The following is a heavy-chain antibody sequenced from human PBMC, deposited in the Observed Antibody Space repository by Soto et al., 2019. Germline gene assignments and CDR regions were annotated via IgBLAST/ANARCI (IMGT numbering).Heavy chain of an antibody. CDR1: GFTVSSNY. Sequence: RGCSLRICCAASGFTVSSNYMSWFRQAPGKGLEWVSVIYSGGSTYYADSVKGRFTISRDNSKNTLYLQMNSLRAEDTAVYYCARGGATMYYYYGMDVWGQGTTVTVSS. J-gene: IGHJ6*02. CDR3: ARGGATMYYYYGMDV. CDR2: IYSGGST. D-gene: IGHD1-26*01. V-gene: IGHV3-53*01.